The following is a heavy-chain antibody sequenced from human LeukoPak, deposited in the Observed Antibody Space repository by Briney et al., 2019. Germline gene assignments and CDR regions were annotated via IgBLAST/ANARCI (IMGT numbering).Heavy chain of an antibody. CDR1: GGSISSSSYY. CDR3: ARGLNYDSSGYSLDY. J-gene: IGHJ4*02. CDR2: IYYSGST. D-gene: IGHD3-22*01. Sequence: PSETLSLTCTVSGGSISSSSYYWGWIRQPPGKGLEWIGSIYYSGSTYYNPSLKSRVTISVDTSKNQFSLKLSSVTAADTAVYYCARGLNYDSSGYSLDYWGQGTLVNVSS. V-gene: IGHV4-39*01.